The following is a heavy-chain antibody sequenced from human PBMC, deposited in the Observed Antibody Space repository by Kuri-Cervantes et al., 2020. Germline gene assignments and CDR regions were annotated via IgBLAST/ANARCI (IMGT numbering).Heavy chain of an antibody. Sequence: GGSLRLSCAASGFTFSSYWMSWVRQAPGKGLEWVANIKQDGSEKYYVDSVKGRFTISRDNAKNSLYLQMNSLRAEDTAVYYCARDNRDYDSIAFDIWGQETMVTVSS. J-gene: IGHJ3*02. CDR1: GFTFSSYW. V-gene: IGHV3-7*01. CDR2: IKQDGSEK. D-gene: IGHD3-22*01. CDR3: ARDNRDYDSIAFDI.